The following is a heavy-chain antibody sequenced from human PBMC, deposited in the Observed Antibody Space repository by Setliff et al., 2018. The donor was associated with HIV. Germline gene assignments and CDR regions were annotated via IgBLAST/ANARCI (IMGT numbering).Heavy chain of an antibody. V-gene: IGHV4-39*01. J-gene: IGHJ3*02. CDR3: ARHWNYDTGLDPFDI. Sequence: PSETLSLTCNVSDGSISSSSYYWAWIRQPPGKGLEWIGTIYYSGNTYYRPSLKSRVTVSIDTSKNQFSLRLNSVTAADTAVYYCARHWNYDTGLDPFDIWGQGTMVTVSS. CDR2: IYYSGNT. D-gene: IGHD3-22*01. CDR1: DGSISSSSYY.